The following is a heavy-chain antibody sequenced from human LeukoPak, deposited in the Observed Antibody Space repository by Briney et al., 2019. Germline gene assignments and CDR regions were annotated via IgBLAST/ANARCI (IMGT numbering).Heavy chain of an antibody. CDR3: ARDQGVAGLAGAFDI. V-gene: IGHV1-69*06. Sequence: GASLKVSCKASGGTFSSYAISWVRQAPGQGLEWMGEIIPIFGTANYAQKFQGRVTITADKSTSTAYMERSSLRSEDTAVYYCARDQGVAGLAGAFDIWGQGTMVTVSS. D-gene: IGHD6-19*01. CDR1: GGTFSSYA. CDR2: IIPIFGTA. J-gene: IGHJ3*02.